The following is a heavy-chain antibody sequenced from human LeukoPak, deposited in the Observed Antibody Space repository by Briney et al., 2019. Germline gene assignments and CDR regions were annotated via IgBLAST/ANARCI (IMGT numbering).Heavy chain of an antibody. CDR3: ARVTGYMIEDYFDY. V-gene: IGHV4-30-2*01. J-gene: IGHJ4*02. D-gene: IGHD3-22*01. Sequence: SETLSLTCAVSGVSISRGGYSWSWIRQPPGKGLEWIGYIYHSGSTNYNPSLKSRVTISVDTSKNQFSLRLRSVTAADTAVYYCARVTGYMIEDYFDYWGQGTLVTVSS. CDR2: IYHSGST. CDR1: GVSISRGGYS.